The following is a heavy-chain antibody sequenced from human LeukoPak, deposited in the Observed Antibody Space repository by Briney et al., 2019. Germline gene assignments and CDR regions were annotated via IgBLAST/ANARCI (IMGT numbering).Heavy chain of an antibody. CDR3: ARVGSGDSSAYWVGSFDY. CDR1: GYTFTSHY. V-gene: IGHV1-46*01. Sequence: ASVKVSCKASGYTFTSHYMHWVRQAPGQGLEWMGLINPSGGSTSYAQKFQGRVTITRDTSTSTVYMELSSLRSEDTAVYYCARVGSGDSSAYWVGSFDYWGQGTLVTVSS. D-gene: IGHD3-22*01. J-gene: IGHJ4*02. CDR2: INPSGGST.